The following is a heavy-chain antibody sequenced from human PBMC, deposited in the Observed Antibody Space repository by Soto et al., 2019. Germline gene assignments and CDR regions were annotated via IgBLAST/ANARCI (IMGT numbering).Heavy chain of an antibody. V-gene: IGHV4-34*01. CDR2: INHSGST. CDR3: ARHSNRNYGLYFFDY. D-gene: IGHD4-4*01. CDR1: GGSFSGYY. Sequence: SETLSLTCAVYGGSFSGYYWSWIRQPPEKGLEWIGEINHSGSTNYNPSLKSRVTISVDTSKNQFSLKVSSAAAADTAVYYCARHSNRNYGLYFFDYWGLGALVTVSS. J-gene: IGHJ4*02.